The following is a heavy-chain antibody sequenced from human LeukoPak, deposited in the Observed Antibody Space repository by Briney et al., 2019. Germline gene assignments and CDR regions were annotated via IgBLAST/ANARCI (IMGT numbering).Heavy chain of an antibody. CDR1: GFTFSSYS. CDR3: ARDKPIDFWSGLPGVYGMDV. V-gene: IGHV3-21*01. CDR2: ISSSSSYI. Sequence: GGSLRLSCAASGFTFSSYSMYWVRQAPGKGLEWVSSISSSSSYIYYADSVKGRFTISRDNAKNSLYLQMNSLRAEDTAVYYCARDKPIDFWSGLPGVYGMDVWGQGTTVTVSS. D-gene: IGHD3-3*01. J-gene: IGHJ6*02.